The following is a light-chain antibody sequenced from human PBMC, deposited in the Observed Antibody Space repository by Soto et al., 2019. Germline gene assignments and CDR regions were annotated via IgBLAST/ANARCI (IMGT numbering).Light chain of an antibody. CDR1: QSVGSN. V-gene: IGKV3-11*01. CDR2: GAS. J-gene: IGKJ5*01. Sequence: EIGLTQSPGTLSLSPGERATLSCRVSQSVGSNLAWWQQKPGQAPRLLIYGASSRATGIPDRFSGSGSGTDYTLTISSLEPEDFAVYYCQQRLSWPITFGQGTRLEVK. CDR3: QQRLSWPIT.